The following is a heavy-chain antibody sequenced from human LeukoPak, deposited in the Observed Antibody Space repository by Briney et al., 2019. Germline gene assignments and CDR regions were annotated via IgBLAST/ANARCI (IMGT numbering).Heavy chain of an antibody. CDR3: ARDRGTWIQLWFPDY. J-gene: IGHJ4*02. CDR2: ISAYNGNT. Sequence: ASVKVSCKASGYTFTSYGIIWVRQAPGQGLEWMGWISAYNGNTNYAQKLQGRVTMTTDTSTSTAYMELRSLRSDDTAVYYCARDRGTWIQLWFPDYWGQGTLVTVSS. V-gene: IGHV1-18*01. D-gene: IGHD5-18*01. CDR1: GYTFTSYG.